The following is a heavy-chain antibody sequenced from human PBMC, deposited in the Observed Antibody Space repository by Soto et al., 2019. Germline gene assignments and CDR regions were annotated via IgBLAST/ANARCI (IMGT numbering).Heavy chain of an antibody. D-gene: IGHD5-18*01. J-gene: IGHJ6*02. Sequence: QVQLVQSGAEVKKPGSSVKVSCKASGGTFSSYAISWVRQAPGQGLEWMGGIIPIFGTANYAQKFQGRVTITAEESTSTAYMELSRLRSEDTDVYYCARGRIQKISWPAKIYYYSGMDVWGQGTTVTVSS. CDR2: IIPIFGTA. CDR1: GGTFSSYA. CDR3: ARGRIQKISWPAKIYYYSGMDV. V-gene: IGHV1-69*01.